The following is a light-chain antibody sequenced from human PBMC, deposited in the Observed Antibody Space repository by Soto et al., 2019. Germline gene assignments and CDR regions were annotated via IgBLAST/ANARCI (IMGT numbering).Light chain of an antibody. CDR2: AAT. CDR1: QSISTY. Sequence: DIQMTQSPSSLSASVGDRVTITCRASQSISTYLTWYQQKPGKAPKLLIYAATNLQSGVPSRFSASGSGTDFTLTISSLQPEDFATYYCQQSYRTPLAFGQGTKVEIK. CDR3: QQSYRTPLA. J-gene: IGKJ1*01. V-gene: IGKV1-39*01.